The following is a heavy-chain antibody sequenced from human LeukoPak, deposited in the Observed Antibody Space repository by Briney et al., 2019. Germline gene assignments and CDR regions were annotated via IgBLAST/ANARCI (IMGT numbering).Heavy chain of an antibody. CDR3: ARPTDYGGNSLAFDI. D-gene: IGHD4-23*01. V-gene: IGHV3-53*05. CDR2: IYSGGST. Sequence: GGSLRLSCAASGFTVSSNYMSWVRQAPGKGLEWVSVIYSGGSTYYADSVKGRFTISRDNSKNTLYLQMGSLRAEDMAVYYCARPTDYGGNSLAFDIWGQGTMVTVSS. J-gene: IGHJ3*02. CDR1: GFTVSSNY.